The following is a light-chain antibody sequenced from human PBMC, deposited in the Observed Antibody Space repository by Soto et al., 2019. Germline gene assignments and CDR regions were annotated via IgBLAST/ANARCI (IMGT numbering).Light chain of an antibody. CDR1: GSDIGGYNF. Sequence: QSVLTQPPSASGSPEQSVTISCTGTGSDIGGYNFVSWYQQRPGKVPKLIIYEVNKRPSGVPDRFSGSKSGNTASLTVSGLQADDEADYYCSSYAGTNNRYVFGTGTKVTVL. J-gene: IGLJ1*01. CDR3: SSYAGTNNRYV. V-gene: IGLV2-8*01. CDR2: EVN.